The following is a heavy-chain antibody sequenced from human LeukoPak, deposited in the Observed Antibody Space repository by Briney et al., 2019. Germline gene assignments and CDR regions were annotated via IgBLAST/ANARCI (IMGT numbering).Heavy chain of an antibody. CDR2: ISWNSGNI. J-gene: IGHJ3*02. V-gene: IGHV3-9*03. CDR1: GFPFDDYA. D-gene: IGHD3/OR15-3a*01. Sequence: GGPLRLSCAASGFPFDDYAMHWVRQAPGKGLEWVSGISWNSGNIGYEDSVKGRFTISRDNAKNSLYLQMNSLRPEDMALYYCAKDVGRDSAAFDIWGQGTMVTVSS. CDR3: AKDVGRDSAAFDI.